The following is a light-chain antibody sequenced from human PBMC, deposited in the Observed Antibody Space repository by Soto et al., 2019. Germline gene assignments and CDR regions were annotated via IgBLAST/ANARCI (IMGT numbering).Light chain of an antibody. Sequence: IHMTQSPSTVSASVGDSVTISCRASQDIVTYLAWYQQKPGRAPKLLIFDASTLQSGVSPRFRGSGSGSEFSLTIASLRPDDAGVYFCQHYSLSSGPFGGGTRVET. J-gene: IGKJ4*02. V-gene: IGKV1-5*01. CDR2: DAS. CDR1: QDIVTY. CDR3: QHYSLSSGP.